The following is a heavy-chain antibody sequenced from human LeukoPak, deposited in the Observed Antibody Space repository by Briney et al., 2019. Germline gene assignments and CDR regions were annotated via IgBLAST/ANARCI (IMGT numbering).Heavy chain of an antibody. CDR2: ISNRGSTP. D-gene: IGHD2-15*01. CDR3: ARGGVRIRRGEVDY. V-gene: IGHV3-11*01. Sequence: GGSLRLSCAASGFTFSSSAMSWIRQAPGKGLEWVAYISNRGSTPNYADSVKGRFTISRDNAKNSLYLQMNSLRAEDTAVYYCARGGVRIRRGEVDYWGQGTLVTVSS. J-gene: IGHJ4*02. CDR1: GFTFSSSA.